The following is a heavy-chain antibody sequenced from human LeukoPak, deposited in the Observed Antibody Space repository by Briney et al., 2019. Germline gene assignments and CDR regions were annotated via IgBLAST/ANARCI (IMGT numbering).Heavy chain of an antibody. CDR1: GDSVSTSSAG. J-gene: IGHJ4*02. CDR2: TYYNSNWYK. D-gene: IGHD5-24*01. V-gene: IGHV6-1*01. CDR3: ARGWLKSGFDY. Sequence: SQTLSLTCAISGDSVSTSSAGWNWIRQSPSRGLEWLGRTYYNSNWYKDYAPSVKSRITINPDTSKNHFSLQLNSVTPDDTAVYYCARGWLKSGFDYWGQGTLATVSS.